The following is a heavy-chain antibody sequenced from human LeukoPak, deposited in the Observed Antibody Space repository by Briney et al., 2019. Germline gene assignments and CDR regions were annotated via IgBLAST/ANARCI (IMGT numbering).Heavy chain of an antibody. V-gene: IGHV3-7*01. D-gene: IGHD3-3*01. Sequence: GGSLRLPCAASGFTFSSYWMSWVRQAPGKGLEWVANIKQDGSEKYYVDSVKGRFTISRDNAKNSLYLQMNSLRAEDTAVYYCATDYDFWSGYYVDYWGQGTLVTVPS. J-gene: IGHJ4*02. CDR3: ATDYDFWSGYYVDY. CDR2: IKQDGSEK. CDR1: GFTFSSYW.